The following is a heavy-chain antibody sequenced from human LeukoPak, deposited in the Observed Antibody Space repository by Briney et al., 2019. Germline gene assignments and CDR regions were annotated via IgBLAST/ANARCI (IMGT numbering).Heavy chain of an antibody. CDR1: GFTFSRHS. CDR2: ISSSSSYI. D-gene: IGHD1-26*01. CDR3: ARDPYSGSYGDYYYYYMDV. J-gene: IGHJ6*03. V-gene: IGHV3-21*01. Sequence: GGSLRLSCAASGFTFSRHSINWVRQAPGKGLEWVSSISSSSSYIYYADSVKGRFTISRDNAENSLYLQMNSLRAEVTAVYYCARDPYSGSYGDYYYYYMDVWGKGTTVTISS.